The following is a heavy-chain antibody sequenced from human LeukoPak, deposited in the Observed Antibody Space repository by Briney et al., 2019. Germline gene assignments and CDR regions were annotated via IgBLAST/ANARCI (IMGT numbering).Heavy chain of an antibody. CDR1: GYTFTGYY. J-gene: IGHJ5*01. CDR3: ARKQYPYYSDSRGPFDS. D-gene: IGHD3-22*01. Sequence: ASVKVSCKASGYTFTGYYMHWVRQAPGQGLEWMGWINPNGGGTNYAQKFQGRVTMTRDTSISTAYMELSRLRSDDTAVYYCARKQYPYYSDSRGPFDSWGQGTLVTVSS. CDR2: INPNGGGT. V-gene: IGHV1-2*02.